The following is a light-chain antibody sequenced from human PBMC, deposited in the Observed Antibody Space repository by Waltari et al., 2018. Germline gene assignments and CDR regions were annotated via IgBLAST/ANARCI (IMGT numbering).Light chain of an antibody. CDR3: QQYGSSIMYT. J-gene: IGKJ2*01. Sequence: VLTQSPDTLSLSPGDSATLSCRASQSLTKRYLVWSQQKPGQAPRLLIYGASNRAAGIPDRFSGSGSGTDFTLTISRLEPDDSAVYYCQQYGSSIMYTFGQGTKLEIK. V-gene: IGKV3-20*01. CDR1: QSLTKRY. CDR2: GAS.